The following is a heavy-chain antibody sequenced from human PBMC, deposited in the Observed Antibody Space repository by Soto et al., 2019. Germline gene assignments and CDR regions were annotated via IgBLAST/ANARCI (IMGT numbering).Heavy chain of an antibody. V-gene: IGHV3-23*01. CDR3: AKVYDYVWGSYLGAFDI. CDR1: GFTFSSYV. D-gene: IGHD3-16*01. Sequence: PGGSLRLSCAASGFTFSSYVMSWVRQAPGKGLEWVSAISGSGGSAYYADSVKGRFTISRDNSKNTLYVQMNSLRAEDTAVYYGAKVYDYVWGSYLGAFDIWGQGTLVTVSS. J-gene: IGHJ3*02. CDR2: ISGSGGSA.